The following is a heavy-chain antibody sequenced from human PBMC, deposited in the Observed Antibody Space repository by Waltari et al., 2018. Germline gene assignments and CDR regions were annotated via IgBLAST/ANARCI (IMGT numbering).Heavy chain of an antibody. Sequence: QVQLQQWGAGLLKPSETLSLTCAVYGGSFSGYYWSWIRQPPGKGLEWIGEINHSGSTNYNPSLKSRVTISVDTAKNQCYLKLSAVTAADTAVYYCARRIIAVAGPRVSSDYWGQGTLVTVSS. J-gene: IGHJ4*02. D-gene: IGHD6-19*01. V-gene: IGHV4-34*01. CDR1: GGSFSGYY. CDR2: INHSGST. CDR3: ARRIIAVAGPRVSSDY.